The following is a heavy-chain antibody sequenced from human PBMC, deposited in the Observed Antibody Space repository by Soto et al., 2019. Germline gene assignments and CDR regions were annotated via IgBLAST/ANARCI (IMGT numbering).Heavy chain of an antibody. V-gene: IGHV4-59*01. J-gene: IGHJ4*02. Sequence: NPSETLSLTXTVSGGSISSYYWSWIRQPPGKGLEWIGYIYYSGSTNYNPSLKSRVTISVDTSKNQFSLKLSSVTAADTAVYYCARGYCSSTSCYYDYWGQGTLVTVSS. CDR3: ARGYCSSTSCYYDY. CDR1: GGSISSYY. D-gene: IGHD2-2*01. CDR2: IYYSGST.